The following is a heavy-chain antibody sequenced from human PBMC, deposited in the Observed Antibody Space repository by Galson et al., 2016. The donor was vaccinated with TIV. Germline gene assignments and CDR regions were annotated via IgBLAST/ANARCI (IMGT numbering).Heavy chain of an antibody. CDR2: INPDSGDT. Sequence: SVKVSCKASGYTFTGYYMHWVRQAPGQGLEWMGWINPDSGDTNSAQEFQGRVTMTRDTSITTAYMDVSSLRPDDTAVYFCARALNYGMDVWGQGTTVIVAS. D-gene: IGHD3-10*01. CDR3: ARALNYGMDV. V-gene: IGHV1-2*02. CDR1: GYTFTGYY. J-gene: IGHJ6*02.